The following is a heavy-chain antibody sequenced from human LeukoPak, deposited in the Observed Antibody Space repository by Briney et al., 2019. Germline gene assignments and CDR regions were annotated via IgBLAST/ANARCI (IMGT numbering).Heavy chain of an antibody. CDR1: GFTFDDYA. CDR2: ISWDGGST. CDR3: AKDKYYYDSSGYYVGAVLEY. Sequence: AGGSLRLSCAASGFTFDDYAMHWVREAPGKGLEWVSLISWDGGSTYYADSVKGRFTISRDNSKNSLYLQMNSLRAEDTALYYCAKDKYYYDSSGYYVGAVLEYWGQGTLVTVSS. V-gene: IGHV3-43D*04. J-gene: IGHJ4*02. D-gene: IGHD3-22*01.